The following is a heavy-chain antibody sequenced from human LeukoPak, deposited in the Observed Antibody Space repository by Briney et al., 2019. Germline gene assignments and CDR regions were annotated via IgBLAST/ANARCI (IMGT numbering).Heavy chain of an antibody. CDR3: AGVFRDDAFDI. J-gene: IGHJ3*02. D-gene: IGHD3-10*01. Sequence: ASVKVSCKASGYTFTSYGIGWVRQAPGQGLEWMGWISAYNGNTNYAQKLQGRVTMTTDTSTSTAYMELRSRRSDDTAVYYCAGVFRDDAFDIWGQGTMVTVSS. CDR2: ISAYNGNT. V-gene: IGHV1-18*01. CDR1: GYTFTSYG.